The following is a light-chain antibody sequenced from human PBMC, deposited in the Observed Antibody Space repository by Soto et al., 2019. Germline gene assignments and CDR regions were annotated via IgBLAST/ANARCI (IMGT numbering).Light chain of an antibody. CDR2: GAS. CDR3: QQYGSSPAT. Sequence: EIVFTQSPCTLSLSTGERATLSCRASESVRSSYLAWYQQKPGRAPRLLIYGASTRATGIPDRFTGSGSGTDFTLSVSRLEPEDFAVYFCQQYGSSPATFGQGTKVDIK. V-gene: IGKV3-20*01. CDR1: ESVRSSY. J-gene: IGKJ1*01.